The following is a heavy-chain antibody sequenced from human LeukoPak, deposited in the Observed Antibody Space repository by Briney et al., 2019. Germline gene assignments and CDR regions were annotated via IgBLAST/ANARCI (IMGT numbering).Heavy chain of an antibody. D-gene: IGHD5-18*01. CDR3: ARGLPRGYRYGQNWFDP. Sequence: PGGSLRLSCAASEFTFSSYSMNWVRQAPGKGLEWVSSISSSSSYIYYADSVKGRFTISRDNAKNSLYLQMNSLRAEDTAVYYCARGLPRGYRYGQNWFDPWGQGTLVTVSS. CDR2: ISSSSSYI. CDR1: EFTFSSYS. J-gene: IGHJ5*02. V-gene: IGHV3-21*01.